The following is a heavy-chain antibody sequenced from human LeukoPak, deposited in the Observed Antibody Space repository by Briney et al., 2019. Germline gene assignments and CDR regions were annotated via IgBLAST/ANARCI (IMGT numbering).Heavy chain of an antibody. J-gene: IGHJ4*02. V-gene: IGHV4-39*02. CDR3: ARDGDQKYFDY. D-gene: IGHD7-27*01. Sequence: SETLSLTCTVSGGSISSSSYYWGWIRQPPGKGLEWIGSIYYSGSTYYNPSLKSRVTISVDTSKNQFSLKLSSVTAADTAVYYCARDGDQKYFDYWGQGTLVTVSS. CDR1: GGSISSSSYY. CDR2: IYYSGST.